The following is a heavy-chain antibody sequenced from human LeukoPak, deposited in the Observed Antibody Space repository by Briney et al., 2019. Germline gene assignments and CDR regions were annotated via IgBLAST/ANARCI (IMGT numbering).Heavy chain of an antibody. Sequence: SETLSLTCTVSGGSISTYFWSWIRQPAGKGLEWIGRLYTSGSTNYNPSLKSRLTMSADTSKNQFSLNLRSVTAADTAIYYCARDRVDSSGYFYYYGIDVWGQGTAVTVSS. CDR3: ARDRVDSSGYFYYYGIDV. D-gene: IGHD3-22*01. J-gene: IGHJ6*02. CDR1: GGSISTYF. CDR2: LYTSGST. V-gene: IGHV4-4*07.